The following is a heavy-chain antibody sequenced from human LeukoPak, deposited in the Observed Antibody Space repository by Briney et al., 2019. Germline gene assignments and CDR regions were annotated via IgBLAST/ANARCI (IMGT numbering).Heavy chain of an antibody. CDR2: INSNGGRT. V-gene: IGHV3-64D*09. J-gene: IGHJ4*02. CDR1: GFTFDDYG. Sequence: GGSLRLSCAASGFTFDDYGMGWVRQAPGKGLEYVSAINSNGGRTYYADSVKGRFTISRDNSKNTLYLQMSSLRVDDTAVYYCVKDLYYDNSGYYSGAFDYWGQGTLVTVSS. D-gene: IGHD3-22*01. CDR3: VKDLYYDNSGYYSGAFDY.